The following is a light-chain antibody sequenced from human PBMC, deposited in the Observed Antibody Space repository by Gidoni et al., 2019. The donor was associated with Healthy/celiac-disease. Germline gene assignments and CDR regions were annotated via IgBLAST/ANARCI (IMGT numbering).Light chain of an antibody. V-gene: IGKV3-20*01. CDR2: GAS. CDR3: QQYGSSPAT. Sequence: IALTQSPGTLSLSPGERATLSCRASQSVSSSYLAWYQQKPGQAPRLLIYGASSRATGIPDRFSGSGSGTDFTLTISRLEPEDFAVYYCQQYGSSPATFGRGTKVEIK. J-gene: IGKJ1*01. CDR1: QSVSSSY.